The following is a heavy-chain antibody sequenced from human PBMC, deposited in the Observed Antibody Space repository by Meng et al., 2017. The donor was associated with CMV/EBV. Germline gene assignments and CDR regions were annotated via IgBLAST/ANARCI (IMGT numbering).Heavy chain of an antibody. CDR3: ARDYQLERRSDDY. J-gene: IGHJ4*02. V-gene: IGHV3-53*05. CDR2: IYSGGST. Sequence: SCAASGFTVSSNYMSWVRQAPGKGLEWVSVIYSGGSTYYADSVKGRFTISRDNSKNTLYLQMNSLRAEDTAVYYCARDYQLERRSDDYWGQGTLVTVSS. CDR1: GFTVSSNY. D-gene: IGHD1-1*01.